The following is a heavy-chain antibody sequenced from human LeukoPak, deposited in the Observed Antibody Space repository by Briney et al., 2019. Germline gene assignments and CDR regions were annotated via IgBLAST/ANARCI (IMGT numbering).Heavy chain of an antibody. V-gene: IGHV1-2*04. D-gene: IGHD3-16*01. CDR1: GYTFTGYY. Sequence: ASVKVSCKASGYTFTGYYIHWVRQAPGQGLEWMGWINPNSGDTNYAQKFQGWVTMTRDTSISTAYMELSRLRSDDAAVYYCARESGGATLYDYWSQGTLVTVSS. CDR2: INPNSGDT. J-gene: IGHJ4*02. CDR3: ARESGGATLYDY.